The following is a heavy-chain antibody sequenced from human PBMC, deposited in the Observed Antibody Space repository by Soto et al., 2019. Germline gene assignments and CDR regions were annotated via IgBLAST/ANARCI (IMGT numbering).Heavy chain of an antibody. CDR3: ARVTLRAKDAFHI. CDR2: IIPIFGTA. Sequence: SVKVSCKASGCTFSSYAISWVRQAPGQGLEWMGGIIPIFGTANYAQKFQGRVTITADESTSTAYMELSSLRSEDTAVYYCARVTLRAKDAFHIWDQGTMVTVSS. CDR1: GCTFSSYA. J-gene: IGHJ3*02. V-gene: IGHV1-69*13.